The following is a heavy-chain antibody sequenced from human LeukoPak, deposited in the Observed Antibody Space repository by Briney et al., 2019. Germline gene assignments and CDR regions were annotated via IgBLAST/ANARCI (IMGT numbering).Heavy chain of an antibody. CDR2: INPNSGDT. V-gene: IGHV1-2*06. CDR3: ARDYCSSTSCLFDY. J-gene: IGHJ4*02. D-gene: IGHD2-2*01. Sequence: ASVKVSCKASGYTFTGYHMHWVRQAPGQGLEWMGRINPNSGDTNYAQKFQGRVTMTKDTSISTAYMELSRLRSDDTAVYYCARDYCSSTSCLFDYWGQGTLVTVSS. CDR1: GYTFTGYH.